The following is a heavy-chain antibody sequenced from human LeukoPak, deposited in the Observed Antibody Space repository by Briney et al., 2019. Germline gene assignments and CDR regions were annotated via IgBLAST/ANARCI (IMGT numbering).Heavy chain of an antibody. CDR1: GGSIDSYN. D-gene: IGHD1-1*01. CDR3: ARSTAPSPIFDS. Sequence: SETLSLTCTVSGGSIDSYNWGWIRQPPGKGLQWIGHIYHSGSTYYNPSLKSRVTISLDTSKNQFSLKLTSMTAADTAIYYCARSTAPSPIFDSWGQGTLVTVSS. CDR2: IYHSGST. J-gene: IGHJ4*02. V-gene: IGHV4-59*08.